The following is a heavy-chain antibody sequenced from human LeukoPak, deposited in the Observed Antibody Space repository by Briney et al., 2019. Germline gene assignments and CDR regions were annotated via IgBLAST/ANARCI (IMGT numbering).Heavy chain of an antibody. J-gene: IGHJ4*02. V-gene: IGHV1-46*01. CDR3: ARDNDFDY. D-gene: IGHD2-8*01. CDR2: IYPGGGST. Sequence: PGASVKVSCKTSGYTFTSYYIHSVRQAPGQGLEWMGIIYPGGGSTNYAQKFQGRLTMTRDMSTSTVYMELSSLRSEDTAFYYCARDNDFDYWGQGTLVTVSS. CDR1: GYTFTSYY.